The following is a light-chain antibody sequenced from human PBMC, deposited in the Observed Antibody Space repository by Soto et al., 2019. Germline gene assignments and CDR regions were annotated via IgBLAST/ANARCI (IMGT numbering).Light chain of an antibody. Sequence: QSALTQPASVSGSPGQSITIYCTGTSSDIGGYNYVSWYQQHPGKAPKLMIYEVSNRPSGVSNRFSGSKSGNTASLTISGLQTEDEADYYCSSYTSNSTYVFGTGTKLTVL. J-gene: IGLJ1*01. CDR1: SSDIGGYNY. CDR3: SSYTSNSTYV. CDR2: EVS. V-gene: IGLV2-14*01.